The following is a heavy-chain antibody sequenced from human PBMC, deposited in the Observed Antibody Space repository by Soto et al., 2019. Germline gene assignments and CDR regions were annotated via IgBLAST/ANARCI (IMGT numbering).Heavy chain of an antibody. CDR2: IIPIFGTA. D-gene: IGHD3-10*01. CDR3: AKTLWFGELLYRWFDP. V-gene: IGHV1-69*12. CDR1: GGTFSSYA. Sequence: QVQLVQSGAEVKKPGSSVKVSCKASGGTFSSYAISWVRQAPGQGLEWMGGIIPIFGTANYAQKFQGRVTITADESTSTAYMELSSLRSEDTAVYYCAKTLWFGELLYRWFDPWGQGTLVTVSS. J-gene: IGHJ5*02.